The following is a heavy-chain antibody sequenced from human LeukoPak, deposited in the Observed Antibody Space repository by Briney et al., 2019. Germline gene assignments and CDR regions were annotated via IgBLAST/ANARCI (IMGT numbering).Heavy chain of an antibody. CDR3: ARHVGNSWYVAFDI. D-gene: IGHD6-13*01. Sequence: PSETLSLTCAVYGGSFSGYYWSWIRQPPGKGLEWIGEINHSGSTNYNPSLKGRVTISVDTSKNQFSLKLSSVTAADTAVYYCARHVGNSWYVAFDIWGQGTLVTVSS. J-gene: IGHJ3*02. CDR2: INHSGST. CDR1: GGSFSGYY. V-gene: IGHV4-34*01.